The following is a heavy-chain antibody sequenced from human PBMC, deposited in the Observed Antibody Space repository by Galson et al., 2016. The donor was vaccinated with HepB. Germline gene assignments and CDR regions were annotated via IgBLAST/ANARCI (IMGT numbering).Heavy chain of an antibody. Sequence: CAISGDSVSSNSAAWNRIRQSPSRGLEWLGRTYYRSKWYNDYAVSVKSRISINPDTSKNQFSLQLNSVTPEDTAVYYCAREELRFLEWPQTYSYGSDVWGQGTTVTVSS. CDR3: AREELRFLEWPQTYSYGSDV. CDR2: TYYRSKWYN. CDR1: GDSVSSNSAA. J-gene: IGHJ6*02. D-gene: IGHD3-3*01. V-gene: IGHV6-1*01.